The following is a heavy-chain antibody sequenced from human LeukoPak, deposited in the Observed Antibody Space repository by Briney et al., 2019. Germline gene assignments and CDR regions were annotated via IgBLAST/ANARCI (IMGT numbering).Heavy chain of an antibody. J-gene: IGHJ4*02. CDR3: AILKGYCSGGSCDMGYYFDY. CDR2: MNPNSGNT. CDR1: GYTFTSYD. Sequence: ASVKVSCKASGYTFTSYDINWVRQATGQGLEWMGWMNPNSGNTGYAQKSQGRVTMTRNTSISTAYMELSSLRSEDTAVYYCAILKGYCSGGSCDMGYYFDYWGQGTLVTVSS. D-gene: IGHD2-15*01. V-gene: IGHV1-8*01.